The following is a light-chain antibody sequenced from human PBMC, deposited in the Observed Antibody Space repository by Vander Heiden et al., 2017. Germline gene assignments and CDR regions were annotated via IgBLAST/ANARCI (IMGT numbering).Light chain of an antibody. Sequence: DIVMTQSLLSLPVPPGEPASISCRSSQSLLYSNGYNFLDWYLQKPGQSPQLLIYLGSNRASGVPDRFSGSGSGTHFTLNINRVEAEDVGVYYCMQALQNPQTFGQGTKVEIK. CDR2: LGS. CDR3: MQALQNPQT. J-gene: IGKJ1*01. V-gene: IGKV2-28*01. CDR1: QSLLYSNGYNF.